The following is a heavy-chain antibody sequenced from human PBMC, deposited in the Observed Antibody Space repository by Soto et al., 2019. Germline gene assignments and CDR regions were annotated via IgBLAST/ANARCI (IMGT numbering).Heavy chain of an antibody. CDR2: IIPIFCTA. Sequence: QVQLVQSGAEVKKPGSSVKVSCKSAGGTFSSYAISWVRQAPGQGLEWMGGIIPIFCTANYAQKFQGRVTITADESTSTAYIELSSLSSEDTAVYYCARALVGASLVGGRYYFMDVGGQGTPVSV. V-gene: IGHV1-69*01. D-gene: IGHD1-26*01. CDR3: ARALVGASLVGGRYYFMDV. J-gene: IGHJ6*02. CDR1: GGTFSSYA.